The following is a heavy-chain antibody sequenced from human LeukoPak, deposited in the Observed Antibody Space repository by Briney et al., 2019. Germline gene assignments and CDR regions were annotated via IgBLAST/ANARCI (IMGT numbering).Heavy chain of an antibody. CDR3: AKDLTYYDSSGYYGY. V-gene: IGHV3-23*01. Sequence: QPGGSLRLSCAASGFTFSSYGMSWVRQAPGKGLEWVSAISGSGGSTYHADSVKGRFTISRDNSKNTLYLQMNSLRAEDTAVYYCAKDLTYYDSSGYYGYWGQGTLVTVSS. D-gene: IGHD3-22*01. CDR1: GFTFSSYG. J-gene: IGHJ4*02. CDR2: ISGSGGST.